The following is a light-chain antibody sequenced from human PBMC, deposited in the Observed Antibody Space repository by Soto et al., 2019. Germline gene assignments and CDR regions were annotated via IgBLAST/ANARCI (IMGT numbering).Light chain of an antibody. V-gene: IGLV2-14*01. J-gene: IGLJ1*01. CDR3: SSYTSSSTPYV. CDR1: SSDVGGYNY. Sequence: LTQPASVSGSPGQSITISCTGTSSDVGGYNYVSWYRQHPGKAPKLMIYEVSNRPSGVSNRFSGSKSGNTAPLTISGLQAEDEADYYCSSYTSSSTPYVFGTGTKVTVL. CDR2: EVS.